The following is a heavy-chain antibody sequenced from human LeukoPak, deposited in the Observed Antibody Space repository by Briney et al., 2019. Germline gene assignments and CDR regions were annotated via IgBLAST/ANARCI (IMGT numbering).Heavy chain of an antibody. CDR2: IRGGGTSE. CDR3: ARDPNGDYIGAFDM. Sequence: GESLRLSCAASGFTFSSYSMNWVRQAPGKGLEWVSAIRGGGTSEFYADSVKGRFRISRDNSKDTLFLQMNSLRAEDTAVYYCARDPNGDYIGAFDMWGPGTMVTVSS. V-gene: IGHV3-23*01. J-gene: IGHJ3*02. D-gene: IGHD4-17*01. CDR1: GFTFSSYS.